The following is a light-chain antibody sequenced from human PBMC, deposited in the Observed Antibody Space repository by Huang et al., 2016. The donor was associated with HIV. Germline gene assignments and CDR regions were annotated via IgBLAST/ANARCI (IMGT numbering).Light chain of an antibody. V-gene: IGKV1-39*01. J-gene: IGKJ2*01. CDR3: QQSAVTPRT. CDR2: GAS. Sequence: DIQITQSPSSLPASVGDRVIITCRASQNINRYLNWYQQQPGKAPKLLISGASKLQSGVPSSFSGSGSATHFTLAISSLQPEDSATYYCQQSAVTPRTFGQGTKLEI. CDR1: QNINRY.